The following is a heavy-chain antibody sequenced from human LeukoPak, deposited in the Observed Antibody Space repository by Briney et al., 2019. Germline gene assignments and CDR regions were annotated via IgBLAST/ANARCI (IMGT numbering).Heavy chain of an antibody. J-gene: IGHJ4*02. CDR3: ARDSAELDY. CDR1: GFTFSHYS. D-gene: IGHD1-26*01. V-gene: IGHV3-21*01. Sequence: GGSLRLSCAASGFTFSHYSMNWVRQAPGKGLEWVSSISSSSSYIHYTDSVKGRFTISRDNAKNSLYLQMSSLTAEDTALYYCARDSAELDYWGQGTLVTVSS. CDR2: ISSSSSYI.